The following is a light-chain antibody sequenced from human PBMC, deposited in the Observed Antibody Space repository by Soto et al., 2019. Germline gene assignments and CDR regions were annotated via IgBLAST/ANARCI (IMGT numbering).Light chain of an antibody. J-gene: IGKJ1*01. CDR2: WAS. CDR3: QQHYSDPPT. Sequence: DIVMTQSPDSLAVSLGERATINCKSSQSVLYSSSNKNYLAWYQQTPGQPPKLLIYWASTRESGVPDRFSGSGSGTDFTLTISSLQAEDVGVYYCQQHYSDPPTFGPGTKVEIK. V-gene: IGKV4-1*01. CDR1: QSVLYSSSNKNY.